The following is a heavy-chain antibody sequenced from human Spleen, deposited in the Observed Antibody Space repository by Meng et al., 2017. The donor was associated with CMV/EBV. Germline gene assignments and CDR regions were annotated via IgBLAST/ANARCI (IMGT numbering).Heavy chain of an antibody. CDR2: TTHDGSDK. J-gene: IGHJ4*02. Sequence: CGFTFSHYAMDWVRQAPGRGLRWVAVTTHDGSDKYYTDSVGGRLTNSREDSKNRLYLQMNGLRGEDTAMYYCVRADGGIALAGPRDYWGQGTLVTVSS. CDR1: GFTFSHYA. D-gene: IGHD6-19*01. V-gene: IGHV3-30*04. CDR3: VRADGGIALAGPRDY.